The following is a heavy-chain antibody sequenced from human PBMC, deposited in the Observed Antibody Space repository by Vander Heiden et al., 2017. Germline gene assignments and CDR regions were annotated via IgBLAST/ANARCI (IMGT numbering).Heavy chain of an antibody. CDR2: IYSNDEK. D-gene: IGHD4-4*01. CDR3: ARIEDYSNYYFDY. CDR1: GFSPTNARVG. Sequence: QDTLKESGPLLVKPTETLPLTCTVSGFSPTNARVGVSWIRQPPGKALEWLAHIYSNDEKSYSTSLKSSLTISKDTSKSQVVLTMTNMDPVDTATYYCARIEDYSNYYFDYWGQGTLVTVSS. V-gene: IGHV2-26*01. J-gene: IGHJ4*02.